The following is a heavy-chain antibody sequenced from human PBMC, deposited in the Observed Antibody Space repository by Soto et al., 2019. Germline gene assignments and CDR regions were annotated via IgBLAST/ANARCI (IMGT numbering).Heavy chain of an antibody. J-gene: IGHJ4*02. CDR2: INPDSGDT. D-gene: IGHD2-2*01. Sequence: QVHLVQSGAEVKKPGASVKVSCKASGYTFTAYYMHWVRQAPGEGLEWMGWINPDSGDTNYAQNFQGRITMTRDTSINTAYIELSRLKSNDTAVYYCARVAPSRSSTGYVPWGQGTLVTVSS. V-gene: IGHV1-2*02. CDR1: GYTFTAYY. CDR3: ARVAPSRSSTGYVP.